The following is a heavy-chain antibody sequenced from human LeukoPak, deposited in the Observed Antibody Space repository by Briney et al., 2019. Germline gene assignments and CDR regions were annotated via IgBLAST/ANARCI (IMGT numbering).Heavy chain of an antibody. Sequence: PSQTLSLTCTVSGGSISSGGYYWSWIRQPPGKGLEWIGEINHSGSTNYNPSLKSRVTISVDTSKNQFSLKLSSVTAADTAVYYCARGGKDYYGSGSYYKSLDYWGQGTLVTVSS. CDR1: GGSISSGGYY. V-gene: IGHV4-30-2*01. J-gene: IGHJ4*02. CDR3: ARGGKDYYGSGSYYKSLDY. CDR2: INHSGST. D-gene: IGHD3-10*01.